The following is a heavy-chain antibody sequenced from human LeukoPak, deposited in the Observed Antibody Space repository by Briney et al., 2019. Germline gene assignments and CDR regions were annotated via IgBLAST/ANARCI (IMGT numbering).Heavy chain of an antibody. CDR1: GYTFTSYG. V-gene: IGHV1-18*01. Sequence: ASVKVSCKASGYTFTSYGISWVRQAPGQGLGWMGWISAYNGNTNYAQKLQGRVTMTTDTSTSTAYMELRSLRSDDTAVYYCARADLGYCSSTSCYSGNWFDPWGQGTLVTVSS. CDR2: ISAYNGNT. CDR3: ARADLGYCSSTSCYSGNWFDP. J-gene: IGHJ5*02. D-gene: IGHD2-2*01.